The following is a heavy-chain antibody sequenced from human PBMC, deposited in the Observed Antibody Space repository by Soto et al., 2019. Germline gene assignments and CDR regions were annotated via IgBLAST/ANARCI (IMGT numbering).Heavy chain of an antibody. CDR3: VRGDDDDDNGLDY. V-gene: IGHV3-33*01. D-gene: IGHD1-1*01. Sequence: QVQLVESGGGVVQPGRSLRLSCAVSGFTFRNYGMHWVRQAPGKGLEWVAVIPDDGSYQYYADSVKGRFTISRDNSKNTLYLQMNSLRAEDTAVYYCVRGDDDDDNGLDYWGQGTLVTVSS. CDR2: IPDDGSYQ. CDR1: GFTFRNYG. J-gene: IGHJ4*02.